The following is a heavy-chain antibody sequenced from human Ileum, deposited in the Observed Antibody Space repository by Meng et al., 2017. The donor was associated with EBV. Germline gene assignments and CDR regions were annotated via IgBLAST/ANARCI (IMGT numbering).Heavy chain of an antibody. V-gene: IGHV4-34*01. CDR2: INHSGST. J-gene: IGHJ4*02. Sequence: QVQRQQWGGGLLKPSETLSLTCAVYGGSFSGYYWSWIRQPPGKGLEWIGEINHSGSTNYNPSLKSRVTISVDTSKNQFSLKLSSVTAADTAMYYCASKSYYDSSGYYFGYWGQGTLVTVSS. CDR3: ASKSYYDSSGYYFGY. CDR1: GGSFSGYY. D-gene: IGHD3-22*01.